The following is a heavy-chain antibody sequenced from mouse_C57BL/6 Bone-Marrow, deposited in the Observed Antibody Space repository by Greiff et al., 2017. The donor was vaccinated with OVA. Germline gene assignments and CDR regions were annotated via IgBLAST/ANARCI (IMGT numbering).Heavy chain of an antibody. Sequence: QVQLQQPGAELVMPGASVKLSCKASGYTFTSYWMHWVKQRPGQGLEWIGEIDPSDSYTNYNQKFKGKSTLTVDKSSSTAYMQLSSLTSEDSAVYYCAPSYYGSSYPFDYWGQGTTLTVSS. CDR1: GYTFTSYW. CDR2: IDPSDSYT. CDR3: APSYYGSSYPFDY. J-gene: IGHJ2*01. D-gene: IGHD1-1*01. V-gene: IGHV1-69*01.